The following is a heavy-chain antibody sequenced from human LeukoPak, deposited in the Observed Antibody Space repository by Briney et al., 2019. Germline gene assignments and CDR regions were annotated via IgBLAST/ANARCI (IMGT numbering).Heavy chain of an antibody. D-gene: IGHD1-26*01. CDR1: GGAISNGRLY. CDR2: IQFTGST. Sequence: SQTLSLTCAVSGGAISNGRLYLGWIRQAPEKGLEWMGNIQFTGSTFYNATLKRPLTIPFAASENQFTLQVNHMPVADTAVYSCAKVGAKYDESGVLLVSFDVWGQGTKVTVSS. J-gene: IGHJ3*01. CDR3: AKVGAKYDESGVLLVSFDV. V-gene: IGHV4-30-4*01.